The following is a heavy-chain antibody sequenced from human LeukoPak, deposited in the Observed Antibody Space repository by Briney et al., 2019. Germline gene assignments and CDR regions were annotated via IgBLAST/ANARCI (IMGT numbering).Heavy chain of an antibody. Sequence: GGSLRLSCVTSGFTFRSYAMHWVRQAPGKGLEYVSAISSNGGSTNYADSVKGRFTISRDNSKNTLYLQMGSLRPDDMAVYYCARGGGPTGLDYWGQGTLVTVSS. CDR1: GFTFRSYA. V-gene: IGHV3-64*02. D-gene: IGHD1-1*01. J-gene: IGHJ4*02. CDR2: ISSNGGST. CDR3: ARGGGPTGLDY.